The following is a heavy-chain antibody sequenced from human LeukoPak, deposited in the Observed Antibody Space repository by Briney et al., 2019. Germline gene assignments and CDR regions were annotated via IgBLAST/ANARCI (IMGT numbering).Heavy chain of an antibody. CDR1: GFSFSTYG. D-gene: IGHD1-26*01. J-gene: IGHJ4*02. CDR3: ARGGALTSFDS. V-gene: IGHV1-18*01. CDR2: ISAYNGKT. Sequence: GSSVRVSCKASGFSFSTYGFSWGRQAPGQGLEWMGWISAYNGKTNYAQKLQGRVTMTTDTSTTTVYMDMRSLRSDDTAVYFCARGGALTSFDSWGQGTLITVSS.